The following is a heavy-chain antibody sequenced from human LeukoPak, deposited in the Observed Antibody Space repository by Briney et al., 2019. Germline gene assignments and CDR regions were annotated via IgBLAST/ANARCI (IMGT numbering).Heavy chain of an antibody. CDR2: INPSGGST. V-gene: IGHV1-46*01. CDR1: GYTFTSYY. Sequence: EASVKVSCKASGYTFTSYYMHWVRQAPGQGLEWMGIINPSGGSTSYARKFQGRVTMTRDTSTSTVYMELSSLRSEDTAVYYCAREESGGYFDYWGQGTLVTVSS. D-gene: IGHD2-8*02. J-gene: IGHJ4*02. CDR3: AREESGGYFDY.